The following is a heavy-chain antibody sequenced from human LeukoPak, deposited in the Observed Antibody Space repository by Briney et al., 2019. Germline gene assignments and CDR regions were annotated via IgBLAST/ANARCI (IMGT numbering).Heavy chain of an antibody. CDR1: GFTFSNYW. CDR2: RDQDGSEI. Sequence: GGSLRLSCAGSGFTFSNYWMSWVRQAPGKGLEWVANRDQDGSEINYVDSVKGRFTISRGNAKNSLYLQMNSLRADDTAVYFCARDRGYSTFDNWGQGTLVTVSP. J-gene: IGHJ4*02. D-gene: IGHD3-10*01. CDR3: ARDRGYSTFDN. V-gene: IGHV3-7*01.